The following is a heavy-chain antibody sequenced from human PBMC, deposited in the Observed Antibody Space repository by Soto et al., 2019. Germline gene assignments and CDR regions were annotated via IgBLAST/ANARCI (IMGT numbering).Heavy chain of an antibody. Sequence: PSETLSLTCTVSGGSISSYYWSWIRQPPGKGLEWIGYIYYSGSTNYNPSLKSRVTISVDTSKNQFSLKLSSVTAADTAVYYCARGASSSGYGMDVWGQGTTVTVSS. J-gene: IGHJ6*02. CDR3: ARGASSSGYGMDV. CDR1: GGSISSYY. D-gene: IGHD6-6*01. V-gene: IGHV4-59*01. CDR2: IYYSGST.